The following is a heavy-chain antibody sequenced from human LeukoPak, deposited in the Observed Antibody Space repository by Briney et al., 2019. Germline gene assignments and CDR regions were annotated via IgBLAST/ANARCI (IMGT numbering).Heavy chain of an antibody. V-gene: IGHV4-4*07. J-gene: IGHJ3*02. CDR1: GGSISSYY. Sequence: KPSETLSLTCTVSGGSISSYYWSWIRQPAGKGLEWIGRIYTSGSTNYNPSLKRRVTMSVDTSKNHFSLKLSSVTAADTAVYYCARDLNSGSHHADAFDIWGQGTMVTVSS. D-gene: IGHD1-26*01. CDR3: ARDLNSGSHHADAFDI. CDR2: IYTSGST.